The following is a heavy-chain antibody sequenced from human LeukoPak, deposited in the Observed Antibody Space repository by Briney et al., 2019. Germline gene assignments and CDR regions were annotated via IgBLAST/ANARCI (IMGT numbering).Heavy chain of an antibody. V-gene: IGHV3-15*01. Sequence: GGSLRLSCAASGFTFSNAWMSWVRQAPGKGLEWVGRIKSKTDGWTTDYAAPVKGRFTISRDDSKNTLYLQMNSLKTEDTAVYYCTTEEGRYCSSTSCYNNWDYWGQGTLVTVSS. CDR1: GFTFSNAW. CDR2: IKSKTDGWTT. CDR3: TTEEGRYCSSTSCYNNWDY. D-gene: IGHD2-2*02. J-gene: IGHJ4*02.